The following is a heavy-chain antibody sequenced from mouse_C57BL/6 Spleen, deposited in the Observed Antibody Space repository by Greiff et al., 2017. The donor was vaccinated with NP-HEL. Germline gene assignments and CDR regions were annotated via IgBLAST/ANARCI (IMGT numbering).Heavy chain of an antibody. Sequence: VQLQQSGAELVKPGASVKLSCKASGYTFTSYWMHWVKQRPGRGLEWIGRFDPNSGGTKYNEKFKSKATLTVDKPSSTAYMQLSCLTSEDSAVYCCARMGDYGFDYWGQGTTLTVSS. J-gene: IGHJ2*01. V-gene: IGHV1-72*01. CDR3: ARMGDYGFDY. CDR2: FDPNSGGT. CDR1: GYTFTSYW. D-gene: IGHD2-4*01.